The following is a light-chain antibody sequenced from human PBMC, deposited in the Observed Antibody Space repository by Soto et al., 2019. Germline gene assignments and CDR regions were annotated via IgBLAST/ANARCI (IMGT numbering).Light chain of an antibody. CDR2: GAS. CDR1: QSVNSN. J-gene: IGKJ3*01. V-gene: IGKV3-15*01. CDR3: QQYNNWPFT. Sequence: EIMMTQSPVTLSVSPGERATLSCRASQSVNSNLAWYQQKPGQAPRLLIYGASTRATGIPASFIGNGSGTEFTLTASSLQPEDFPVYYCQQYNNWPFTFGPGTKVDT.